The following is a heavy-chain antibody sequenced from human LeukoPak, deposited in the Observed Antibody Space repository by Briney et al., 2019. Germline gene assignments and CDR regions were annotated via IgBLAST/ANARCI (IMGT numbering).Heavy chain of an antibody. V-gene: IGHV3-49*04. CDR1: GFTFGDYA. Sequence: GRSLRLSCTASGFTFGDYAMSWVRHAPGKGREWVGFIRSKAYGGTTEYAASVKGRFTISRDDSKSIAYLQMNSLKTKDTAVYYCTRGGSWFGEFVGFGDTTYYFDYWGQGTLVTVSS. CDR3: TRGGSWFGEFVGFGDTTYYFDY. D-gene: IGHD3-10*01. J-gene: IGHJ4*02. CDR2: IRSKAYGGTT.